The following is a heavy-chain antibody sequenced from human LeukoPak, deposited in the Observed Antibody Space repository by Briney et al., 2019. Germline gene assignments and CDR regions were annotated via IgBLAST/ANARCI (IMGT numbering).Heavy chain of an antibody. J-gene: IGHJ5*02. CDR2: ISAYNGNT. V-gene: IGHV1-18*01. D-gene: IGHD2-2*01. CDR3: ARAQWRGYCSSTSCYNWFDP. CDR1: GYTFTSYG. Sequence: ASVKVSCKASGYTFTSYGISWARQAPGQGLEWMGWISAYNGNTNYAQKLQGRVTMTTDTSTSTAYMELRSLRSDDTAVYYCARAQWRGYCSSTSCYNWFDPWGQGTLVTVSS.